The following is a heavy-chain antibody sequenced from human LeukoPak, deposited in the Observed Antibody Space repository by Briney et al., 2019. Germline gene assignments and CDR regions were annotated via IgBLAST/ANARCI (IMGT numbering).Heavy chain of an antibody. D-gene: IGHD3-3*01. V-gene: IGHV3-74*01. CDR1: GFTFSSYW. J-gene: IGHJ4*02. CDR3: ARDVHEGLRFLEWLPLEY. Sequence: GGSLRLSCAASGFTFSSYWMHWVRQAPGKGLVWVSRIDSDVINTSYADSVKGRFTISRDNAKNTLYLQMNSLRAEDTAVYYCARDVHEGLRFLEWLPLEYWGQGTLVTVSS. CDR2: IDSDVINT.